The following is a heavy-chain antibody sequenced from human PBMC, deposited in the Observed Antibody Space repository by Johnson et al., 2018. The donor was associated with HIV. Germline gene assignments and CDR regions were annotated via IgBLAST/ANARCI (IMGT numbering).Heavy chain of an antibody. V-gene: IGHV3-64*01. CDR3: ARDVPYYYDSSGYLVPDAFDI. CDR2: ISSNGGST. Sequence: AISSNGGSTYYANSVKDRFTISRDNSKNTLYLQMNSLRAEDTAVYYCARDVPYYYDSSGYLVPDAFDIWGQGTMVTVSS. D-gene: IGHD3-22*01. J-gene: IGHJ3*02.